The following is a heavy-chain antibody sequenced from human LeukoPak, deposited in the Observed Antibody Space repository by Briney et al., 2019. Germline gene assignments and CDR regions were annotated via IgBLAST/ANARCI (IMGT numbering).Heavy chain of an antibody. Sequence: GGSLRLSCAASGFTFSSYAMSWVRQAPGKGLEWVTNIKRDESEIYYVDSVKGRFTVSRDNAKNSLYLQMNSLRAEDTAVYYCARGSNSYPYCYDYWGQGTMVTVSS. J-gene: IGHJ4*02. CDR1: GFTFSSYA. CDR3: ARGSNSYPYCYDY. CDR2: IKRDESEI. D-gene: IGHD4-4*01. V-gene: IGHV3-7*04.